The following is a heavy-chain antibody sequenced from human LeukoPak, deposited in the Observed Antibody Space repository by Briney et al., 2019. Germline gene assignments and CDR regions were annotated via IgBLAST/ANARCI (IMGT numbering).Heavy chain of an antibody. V-gene: IGHV1-2*02. CDR1: GYTFTGYY. CDR3: ARGPISRYNWFDP. Sequence: GASVKVSCKASGYTFTGYYMHWVRQAPGQGLEWLGWINPNSGGTNYAQKFQGRVTMTRDTSISTAYMELSRLRSDDTAVYYCARGPISRYNWFDPWGQGTLVTVSS. CDR2: INPNSGGT. D-gene: IGHD3-9*01. J-gene: IGHJ5*02.